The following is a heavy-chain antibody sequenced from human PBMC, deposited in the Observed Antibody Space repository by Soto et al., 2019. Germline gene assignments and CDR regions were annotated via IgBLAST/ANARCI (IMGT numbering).Heavy chain of an antibody. CDR3: TTDSYSTMIVVRFDY. D-gene: IGHD3-22*01. CDR2: IYSGGST. Sequence: WGSLRLSCAASEFTGSSNYMSCVRQAPGKGLEWVSVIYSGGSTYYADSVKGRFTISRDNSKNMVYLQMNSLKTEDTGIYYCTTDSYSTMIVVRFDYWGHGTLVTVSS. V-gene: IGHV3-66*01. J-gene: IGHJ4*01. CDR1: EFTGSSNY.